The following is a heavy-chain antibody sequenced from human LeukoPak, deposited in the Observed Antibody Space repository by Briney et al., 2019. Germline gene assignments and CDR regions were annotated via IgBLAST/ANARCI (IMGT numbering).Heavy chain of an antibody. CDR2: INPNSGGT. CDR3: ARERGVVGYCSGGSCYRSPKIFDY. D-gene: IGHD2-15*01. CDR1: GYTFTGYY. J-gene: IGHJ4*02. V-gene: IGHV1-2*02. Sequence: APVKVSCKASGYTFTGYYMHWVRQAPGQGLKWMGWINPNSGGTNYAQKFQGRVTMTRDTSISTAYMELSRLRSDDTAVYYCARERGVVGYCSGGSCYRSPKIFDYWGQGTLVTVSS.